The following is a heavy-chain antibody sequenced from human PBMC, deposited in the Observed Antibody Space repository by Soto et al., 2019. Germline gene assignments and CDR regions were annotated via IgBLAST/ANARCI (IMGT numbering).Heavy chain of an antibody. CDR3: ASVPGGPDGPGDY. CDR2: INTGNGNT. Sequence: QVQLVQSGAEVKKPGASVKVSCKASGYTFTSYAMHWVRQAPGQRLEWMGWINTGNGNTKYSQKFRGRVTITRETSASTAYMGLSSLRSEDTAVYYCASVPGGPDGPGDYWGQGTLVTVSS. V-gene: IGHV1-3*04. D-gene: IGHD2-15*01. J-gene: IGHJ4*02. CDR1: GYTFTSYA.